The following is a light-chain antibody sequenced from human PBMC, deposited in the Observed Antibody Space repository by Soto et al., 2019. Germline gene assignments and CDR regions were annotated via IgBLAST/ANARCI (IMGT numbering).Light chain of an antibody. Sequence: EVVLTQSPGTLSLSPGERATLSCRASQSVSNTYVAWYQHIPGQTPRLLIYGASNRATGIPDRFSGSGSGTDFTLTISRLEPEDFPVYYCQQHDSSPWMSGKGTKVDIK. V-gene: IGKV3-20*01. CDR2: GAS. CDR3: QQHDSSPWM. J-gene: IGKJ1*01. CDR1: QSVSNTY.